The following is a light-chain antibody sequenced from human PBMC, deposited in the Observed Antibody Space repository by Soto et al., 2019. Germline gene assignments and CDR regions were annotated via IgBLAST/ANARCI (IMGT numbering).Light chain of an antibody. J-gene: IGKJ3*01. CDR3: QQYNSYPT. CDR1: QSISSW. CDR2: DAS. V-gene: IGKV1-5*01. Sequence: DIQMTQSPSTLSASVGDRVTITCRASQSISSWLAWYQQKPGKAPKLLIYDASSLESGVPSRFSGSGSGTEFTLTISSLQPDDFATSYCQQYNSYPTFGPGTKVYI.